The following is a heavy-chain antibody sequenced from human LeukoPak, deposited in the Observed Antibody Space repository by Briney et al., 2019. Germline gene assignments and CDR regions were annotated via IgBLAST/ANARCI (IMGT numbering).Heavy chain of an antibody. CDR1: GYTFTSYA. J-gene: IGHJ4*02. Sequence: ASVKVSCKASGYTFTSYAMHWVRQAPGQRLEWMGWINAGNGNTKYSQKFQGRVTITRDTSASTAYMELSSLRSEDTAVYYCASESHYYSYPNGDTAMENWGQGTLVTVSS. CDR2: INAGNGNT. D-gene: IGHD5-18*01. V-gene: IGHV1-3*01. CDR3: ASESHYYSYPNGDTAMEN.